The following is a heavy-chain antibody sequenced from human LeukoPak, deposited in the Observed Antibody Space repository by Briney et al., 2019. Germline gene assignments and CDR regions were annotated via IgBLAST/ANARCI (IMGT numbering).Heavy chain of an antibody. CDR1: GGSISSGSYY. J-gene: IGHJ4*02. Sequence: SETLSLTCTVSGGSISSGSYYWSWIRQPPGKGPEWIGEINHSGSTNYNPSLKSRVTISVDTSKNQFSLKLSSVTAADTAVYYCARGGIADRLGTWGQGTLVTVSS. CDR2: INHSGST. CDR3: ARGGIADRLGT. D-gene: IGHD6-6*01. V-gene: IGHV4-39*07.